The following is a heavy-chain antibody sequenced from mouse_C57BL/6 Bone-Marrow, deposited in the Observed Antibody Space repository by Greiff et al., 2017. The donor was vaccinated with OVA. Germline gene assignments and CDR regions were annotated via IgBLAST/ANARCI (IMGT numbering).Heavy chain of an antibody. V-gene: IGHV1-53*01. D-gene: IGHD3-2*02. Sequence: VKLQQPGTELVKPGASVKLSCKASGYTFTSYWMHWVKQRPGQGLEWIGNINPSNGGTNYNEKFKSKATLTVDKSSSTAYMQLSSLTSEDSAVYYCARRRGQLRFWFAYWGQGTLVTVSA. CDR3: ARRRGQLRFWFAY. J-gene: IGHJ3*01. CDR1: GYTFTSYW. CDR2: INPSNGGT.